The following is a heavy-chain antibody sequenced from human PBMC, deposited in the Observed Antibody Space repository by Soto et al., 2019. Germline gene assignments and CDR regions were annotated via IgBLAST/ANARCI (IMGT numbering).Heavy chain of an antibody. D-gene: IGHD4-17*01. CDR2: IYYSGST. CDR3: ASRLTLATTTWDALTM. J-gene: IGHJ3*02. CDR1: SGSIINYY. V-gene: IGHV4-59*01. Sequence: QVQLQESGPGLVKPSETLSLTCTVSSGSIINYYWSWIRQPPGKGLEWIGVIYYSGSTNYNSFIKTRVNMKVDMSRQQLTLKLNSVTAAYTAVYYCASRLTLATTTWDALTMLGQGTMVTVSS.